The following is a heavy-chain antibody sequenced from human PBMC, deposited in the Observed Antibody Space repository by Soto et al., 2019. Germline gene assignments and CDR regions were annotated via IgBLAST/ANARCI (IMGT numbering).Heavy chain of an antibody. D-gene: IGHD3-10*01. CDR2: ISSSSSTI. CDR3: ARDQPRPTLLWFGELLPNFDY. V-gene: IGHV3-48*02. CDR1: GFTFSSYS. J-gene: IGHJ4*02. Sequence: GGSLRLSCAASGFTFSSYSMNWVRQAPGKGLEWVSYISSSSSTIYYADSVKGRFTISRDNAKNSLYLQMNSLRDEDTAVYYCARDQPRPTLLWFGELLPNFDYWGQGTLVTVSS.